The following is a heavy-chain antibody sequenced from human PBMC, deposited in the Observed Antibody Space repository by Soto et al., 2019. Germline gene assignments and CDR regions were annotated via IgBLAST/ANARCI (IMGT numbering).Heavy chain of an antibody. CDR2: IDPSDSYT. D-gene: IGHD5-18*01. V-gene: IGHV5-10-1*01. CDR3: ASLPGDTAMVPPNDAFDI. CDR1: GYSFTSYW. Sequence: PGESLKISCKGSGYSFTSYWISWVRQMPGKGLEWMGRIDPSDSYTNYSPSFQGHVTISADKSISTAYLQWSSLKASDTAMYYCASLPGDTAMVPPNDAFDIWGQGTMVTVSS. J-gene: IGHJ3*02.